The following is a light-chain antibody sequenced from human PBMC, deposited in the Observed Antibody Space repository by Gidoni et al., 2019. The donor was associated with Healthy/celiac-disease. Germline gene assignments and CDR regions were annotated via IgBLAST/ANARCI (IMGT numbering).Light chain of an antibody. J-gene: IGKJ4*02. CDR1: QSISSY. CDR3: QQSYSTPQLT. V-gene: IGKV1-39*01. Sequence: DIQMSQSPSSLSASVGDRVTITFRASQSISSYLHWYQQKPGKAPKLLIYAASSLQSGVPSRFSGSGSGTDFTLTISSLQPEDFATYDGQQSYSTPQLTFGGXTKVEIK. CDR2: AAS.